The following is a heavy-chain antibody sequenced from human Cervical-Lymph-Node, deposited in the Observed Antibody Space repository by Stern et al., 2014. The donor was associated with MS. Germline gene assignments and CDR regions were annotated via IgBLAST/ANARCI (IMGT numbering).Heavy chain of an antibody. CDR3: ATHRGRVTYYYGMDV. CDR1: GYTLSEIS. J-gene: IGHJ6*02. CDR2: FDPEHGET. D-gene: IGHD2-21*02. V-gene: IGHV1-24*01. Sequence: VQLVQSGAEVKKPGASVKVSCKVSGYTLSEISMHGVRQGPGKGLEWMGGFDPEHGETRYAQKFQVRVTMAEGRSTDTAYMELSSLRSEDTAVYYCATHRGRVTYYYGMDVWGQGTTVTVSS.